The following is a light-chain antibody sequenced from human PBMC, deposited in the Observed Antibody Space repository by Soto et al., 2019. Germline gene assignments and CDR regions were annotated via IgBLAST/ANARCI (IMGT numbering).Light chain of an antibody. V-gene: IGKV1-39*01. Sequence: DIQMTQSPSSLSASVGDRVTITCRASQSISSYLNWYQQKPGKAPNLLIYAASTLQSGVPSRFSGSGSRTDFTLTIRSLQPEDFATYYCQQSYTTPLTFGGVTKVEIK. J-gene: IGKJ4*01. CDR2: AAS. CDR3: QQSYTTPLT. CDR1: QSISSY.